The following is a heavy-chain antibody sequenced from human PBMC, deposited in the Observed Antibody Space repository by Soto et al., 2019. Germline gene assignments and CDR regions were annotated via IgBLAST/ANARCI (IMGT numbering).Heavy chain of an antibody. Sequence: QLQLQESGSGLVKHSQTLSLTGAVSGGSISRGGYSWSWIRQPPGKGLEWIGYIYHSGSTYYNPSLKSRVTISVDRSKNQFSLKLSSVTAADTAVYDCARDLRCLKWLPAYWGKGTLVTVSS. D-gene: IGHD5-12*01. V-gene: IGHV4-30-2*01. CDR3: ARDLRCLKWLPAY. J-gene: IGHJ4*02. CDR1: GGSISRGGYS. CDR2: IYHSGST.